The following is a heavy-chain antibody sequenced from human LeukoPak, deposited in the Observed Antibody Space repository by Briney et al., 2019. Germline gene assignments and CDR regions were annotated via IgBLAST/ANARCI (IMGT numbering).Heavy chain of an antibody. CDR3: AKDRGYNSGRYGFDY. V-gene: IGHV3-23*01. CDR2: ISGSGGST. Sequence: PGGSLRLSCAASGFIFSNYAMSWVRQAPGKGLEWVSAISGSGGSTYYADSVKGRFTISRDNSKNTLYLQMNSLRAEDTAVYYCAKDRGYNSGRYGFDYWGQGTLVTVSS. J-gene: IGHJ4*02. D-gene: IGHD6-19*01. CDR1: GFIFSNYA.